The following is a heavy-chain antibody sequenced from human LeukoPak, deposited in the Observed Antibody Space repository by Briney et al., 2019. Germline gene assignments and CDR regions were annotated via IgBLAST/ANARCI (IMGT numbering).Heavy chain of an antibody. Sequence: SETLSLTCAVYGGSFSGYYWSWIRQPRGKGLEWIGEINHSGSTNYNPSLKSRVTISVDTSKNQFSLKLSSVTAADTAVYYCVRGHHGELISYWGQGTLVTVSS. CDR3: VRGHHGELISY. D-gene: IGHD1-26*01. CDR2: INHSGST. V-gene: IGHV4-34*01. CDR1: GGSFSGYY. J-gene: IGHJ4*02.